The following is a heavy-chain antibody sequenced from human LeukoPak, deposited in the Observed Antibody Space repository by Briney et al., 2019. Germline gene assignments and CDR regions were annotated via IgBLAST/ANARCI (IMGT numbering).Heavy chain of an antibody. V-gene: IGHV1-46*01. CDR3: ARARPPCSGGTCYSNNWFDP. J-gene: IGHJ5*02. CDR2: INPSGVST. D-gene: IGHD2-15*01. Sequence: ASVKVSCKASGYTFTSYSMHWVRQAPGQGLEWMGIINPSGVSTTYAQKFQGRVTMTRDMSTSTVYMELSSLRFEDTAVYYCARARPPCSGGTCYSNNWFDPWGQGTLVTVSS. CDR1: GYTFTSYS.